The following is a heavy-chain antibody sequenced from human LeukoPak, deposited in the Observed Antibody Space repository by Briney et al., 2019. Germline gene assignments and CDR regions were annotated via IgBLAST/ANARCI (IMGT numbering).Heavy chain of an antibody. Sequence: ASVKVSCKASGYTFTSRGFTWLRQAPGQGLEWMGWINADSGNTNYAQKLQGRITLTTDTSTNTAYMELRSLRSSDTAVYYCAREEVSGGWYNHWGQGALVTVSS. CDR2: INADSGNT. D-gene: IGHD6-19*01. V-gene: IGHV1-18*04. J-gene: IGHJ4*02. CDR3: AREEVSGGWYNH. CDR1: GYTFTSRG.